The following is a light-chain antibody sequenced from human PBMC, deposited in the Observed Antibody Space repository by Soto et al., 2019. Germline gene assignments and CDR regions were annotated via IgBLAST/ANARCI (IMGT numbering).Light chain of an antibody. V-gene: IGKV1-5*01. CDR1: QSISSW. CDR2: DAA. Sequence: DIQMTQSPSTLSPSPGDRVTITCRASQSISSWLAGYQQKQGNAPKLLIYDAATWGSGGTSRFSGSGSGTEYTPIISSLQADDFAAYYCQQYNSYSGTFGQGTKVEIK. J-gene: IGKJ1*01. CDR3: QQYNSYSGT.